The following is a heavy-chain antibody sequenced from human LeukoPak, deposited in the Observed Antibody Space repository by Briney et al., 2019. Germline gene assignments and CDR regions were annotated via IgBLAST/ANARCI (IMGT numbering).Heavy chain of an antibody. D-gene: IGHD1-1*01. CDR1: GYSISSGYY. CDR2: IYHSGRS. J-gene: IGHJ4*02. Sequence: SETLSLTCTVSGYSISSGYYWGWMRQPPGKGLEWIGTIYHSGRSHYNPSLKSRVTISVDPSKNHFSLKLSSVTAADTAVYYCATTTIRLGYWGQGTLVTVSS. V-gene: IGHV4-38-2*02. CDR3: ATTTIRLGY.